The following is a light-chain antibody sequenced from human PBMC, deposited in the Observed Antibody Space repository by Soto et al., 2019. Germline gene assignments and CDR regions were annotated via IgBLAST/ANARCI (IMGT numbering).Light chain of an antibody. CDR1: RDVSNN. CDR2: GAS. J-gene: IGKJ1*01. CDR3: HHYET. V-gene: IGKV3-15*01. Sequence: DIVITQSPATLSVSPGARSTLSCRASRDVSNNLAWYQQKPGRAPRLLIYGASNRANGIPARFSGSGSGTEFTLTISRLEPEDFTVYYCHHYETFGQGTKVEIK.